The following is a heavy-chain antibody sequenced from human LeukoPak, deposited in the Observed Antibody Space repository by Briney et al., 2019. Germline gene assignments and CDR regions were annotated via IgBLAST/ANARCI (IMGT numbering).Heavy chain of an antibody. D-gene: IGHD6-13*01. CDR2: ISGSGGST. J-gene: IGHJ4*02. V-gene: IGHV3-23*01. CDR1: GFSFSDYN. Sequence: PGGSLRLSCAASGFSFSDYNINWVRQAPGKGLEWVSSISGSGGSTYYADSVKGRFTISRDNSKNTLYLQMNNLRAEDTAVYYCAKRITTPGPYFDYWGQGTLVTVSS. CDR3: AKRITTPGPYFDY.